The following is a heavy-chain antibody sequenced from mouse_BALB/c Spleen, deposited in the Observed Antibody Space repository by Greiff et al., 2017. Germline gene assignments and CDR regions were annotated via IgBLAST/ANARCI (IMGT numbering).Heavy chain of an antibody. Sequence: QLQQSGPELVKPGASVKMSCKASGYTFTSYVMHWVKQKPGQGLEWIGYINPYNDGTKYNEKFKGKATLTSDKSSSTAYMELSSLTSEDSAVYYCARSVYYYGSSYGAYWGQGTLVTVSA. CDR1: GYTFTSYV. D-gene: IGHD1-1*01. V-gene: IGHV1-14*01. CDR3: ARSVYYYGSSYGAY. CDR2: INPYNDGT. J-gene: IGHJ3*01.